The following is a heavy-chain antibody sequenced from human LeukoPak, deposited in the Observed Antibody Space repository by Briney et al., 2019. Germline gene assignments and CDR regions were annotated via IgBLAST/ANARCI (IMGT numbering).Heavy chain of an antibody. J-gene: IGHJ1*01. V-gene: IGHV3-53*01. Sequence: GGSLRLSCAASGFSVTAKYMTWVRQAPGKGLEWVSVFYRDGGTLYADPVKGRFTISRDNSKNTVYFQMNSLRPEDTAIYYCVTETWNDWGQGTLVTVSS. CDR3: VTETWND. CDR1: GFSVTAKY. D-gene: IGHD1-1*01. CDR2: FYRDGGT.